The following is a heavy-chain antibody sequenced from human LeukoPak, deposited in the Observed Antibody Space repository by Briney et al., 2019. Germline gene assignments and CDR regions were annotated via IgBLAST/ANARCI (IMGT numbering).Heavy chain of an antibody. V-gene: IGHV3-23*01. D-gene: IGHD6-19*01. CDR2: ISGSGGKT. Sequence: GGSLRLSCAASGFTFSSYSMSWVRQAPGKGLEWVSAISGSGGKTYYADSVKGRFTISRDNSKNTLYLQMNSLRAEDTAVYYCAKSPHPGIAVAGLDYWGQGTLVTVSS. J-gene: IGHJ4*02. CDR1: GFTFSSYS. CDR3: AKSPHPGIAVAGLDY.